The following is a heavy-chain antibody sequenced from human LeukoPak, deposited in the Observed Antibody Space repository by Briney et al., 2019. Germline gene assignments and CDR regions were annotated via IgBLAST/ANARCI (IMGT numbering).Heavy chain of an antibody. D-gene: IGHD2-2*02. J-gene: IGHJ6*03. V-gene: IGHV3-30*03. Sequence: GGSLRLSCAASGFTFSSYGMHWVRQAPGKGLEWVAVISYDGSNKYYADSVKGRFTISRDNSKNTLYLQMNSLRAEDTAVYYCASSDCSSTSCYTGSGNYYMDVWGKGTTVTVSS. CDR1: GFTFSSYG. CDR3: ASSDCSSTSCYTGSGNYYMDV. CDR2: ISYDGSNK.